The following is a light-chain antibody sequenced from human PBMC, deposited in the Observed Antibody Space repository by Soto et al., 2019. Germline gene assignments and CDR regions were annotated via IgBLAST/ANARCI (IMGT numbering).Light chain of an antibody. Sequence: QSVLTPPHSVSAAPVQKVTISCSGSSSNLGNKYVSWYQQLQGPAPKLLIFADNKRPAGIPDPLSGSTPRTSATLGITGXXXXXXXXYYCGSWDASLHTGVFGGGTQLTVL. V-gene: IGLV1-51*02. CDR1: SSNLGNKY. CDR3: GSWDASLHTGV. CDR2: ADN. J-gene: IGLJ3*02.